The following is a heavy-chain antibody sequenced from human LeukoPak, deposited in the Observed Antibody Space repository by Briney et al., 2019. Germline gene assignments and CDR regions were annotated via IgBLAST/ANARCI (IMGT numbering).Heavy chain of an antibody. J-gene: IGHJ2*01. CDR2: ISYDGSTK. D-gene: IGHD3-22*01. V-gene: IGHV3-30*18. CDR1: GFIFSSYG. Sequence: GGSLRLSCAASGFIFSSYGMHWVRQAPGKGLEWVAVISYDGSTKYYVDSVKGRFTISRDNSKNTLYLQTNSLTADDPSVYYCAKDPYYYDRSGYYTGGGLYWYFDLWGRGTLVTVSS. CDR3: AKDPYYYDRSGYYTGGGLYWYFDL.